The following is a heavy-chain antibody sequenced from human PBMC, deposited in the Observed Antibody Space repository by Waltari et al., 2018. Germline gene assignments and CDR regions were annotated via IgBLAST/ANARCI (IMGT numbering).Heavy chain of an antibody. CDR1: GGSFSAYY. CDR2: IKHSGST. Sequence: QVQLQQWGAGLLKPSETLSLTCAVYGGSFSAYYWSWIRQPPGKGLERIGEIKHSGSTRYNPSLKSRLTMSVDTSKNQFSLRLNSVTATDTAVYFCARGGSSRLIIIRKRFDFWGQGALVTVSS. D-gene: IGHD3-9*01. V-gene: IGHV4-34*01. CDR3: ARGGSSRLIIIRKRFDF. J-gene: IGHJ4*02.